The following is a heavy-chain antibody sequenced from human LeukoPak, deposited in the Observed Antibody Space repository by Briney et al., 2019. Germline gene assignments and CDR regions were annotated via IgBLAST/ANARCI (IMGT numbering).Heavy chain of an antibody. CDR2: SYYSGST. Sequence: SETLSLTCTVSGGSISSGGYYWSWIPQHPGKGREWIGYSYYSGSTYYNPSRKSRLTISVDTSKNQFSLKLSSVTAADTAVYYCARNPYSSSSNWFDPWGQGTLVTVSS. J-gene: IGHJ5*02. V-gene: IGHV4-31*03. D-gene: IGHD6-13*01. CDR3: ARNPYSSSSNWFDP. CDR1: GGSISSGGYY.